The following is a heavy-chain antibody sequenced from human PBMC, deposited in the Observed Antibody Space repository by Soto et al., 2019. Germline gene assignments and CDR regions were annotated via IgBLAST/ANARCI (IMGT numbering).Heavy chain of an antibody. CDR3: ARGLSGWYGYYYYGMDV. CDR1: GYTFTSYA. D-gene: IGHD6-19*01. J-gene: IGHJ6*02. Sequence: VASVKVSCKASGYTFTSYAMHWVRQAPGQRLEWMGWINAGNGNTKYSQKFQGRVTITRDTSASTAYMELSSLRSEDTAVYYCARGLSGWYGYYYYGMDVWGQGTTVTVSS. V-gene: IGHV1-3*01. CDR2: INAGNGNT.